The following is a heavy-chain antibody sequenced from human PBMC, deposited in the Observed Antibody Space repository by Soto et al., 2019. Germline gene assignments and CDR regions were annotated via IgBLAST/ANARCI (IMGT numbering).Heavy chain of an antibody. CDR1: GFTFYSYC. J-gene: IGHJ5*02. V-gene: IGHV1-18*01. CDR2: ISAYNGNT. D-gene: IGHD5-18*01. CDR3: ARDLGIQLWTPIPENLFDP. Sequence: ASVKGSCKASGFTFYSYCISWVRQGPGQGLEWMGWISAYNGNTHYAQQLQGRLTMTTDTSTSTAYMELRSLRSDDTAVYYCARDLGIQLWTPIPENLFDPWGQGTLVTVSS.